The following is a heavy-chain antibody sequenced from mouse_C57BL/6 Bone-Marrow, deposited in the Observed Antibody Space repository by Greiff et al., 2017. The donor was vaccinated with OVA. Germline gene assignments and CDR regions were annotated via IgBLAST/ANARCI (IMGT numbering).Heavy chain of an antibody. V-gene: IGHV5-9-1*02. J-gene: IGHJ3*01. D-gene: IGHD2-1*01. Sequence: EVKLQESGEGLVKPGGSLKLSCAASGFTFSSYAMSWVRQTPEKRLEWVAYISSGGDYIYYADTVKGRFTISRDNARNTLYLQMSSLKSEDTAMYYCTRVYYGNYVRLAWFAYWGQGTLVTVSA. CDR2: ISSGGDYI. CDR3: TRVYYGNYVRLAWFAY. CDR1: GFTFSSYA.